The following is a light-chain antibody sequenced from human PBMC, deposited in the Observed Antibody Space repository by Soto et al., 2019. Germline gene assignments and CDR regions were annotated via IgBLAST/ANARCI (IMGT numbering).Light chain of an antibody. CDR2: RAS. CDR3: QHYHNWPPWT. J-gene: IGKJ1*01. V-gene: IGKV3-15*01. Sequence: EIVMTQSPATLSVSPGERATLSCRASQSVSSNLAWYQQKPGQAPRLLIYRASTRATGIPARFSGSGSGTDFPLTITSPQSEDFAVYYCQHYHNWPPWTFGQGTKVEIK. CDR1: QSVSSN.